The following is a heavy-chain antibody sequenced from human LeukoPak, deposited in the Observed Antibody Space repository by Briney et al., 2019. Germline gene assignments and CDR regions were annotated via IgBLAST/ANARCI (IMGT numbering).Heavy chain of an antibody. Sequence: PGGSLRLSCAASNFTFSSYAMHWVRQAPGKGLEWVAVISYDGSNKYYADSVKGRFTISRDNSKNTLYLQMNSLRAEDTAVYYCARDNPRYQYHYFDYWGQGTLVTVSS. CDR2: ISYDGSNK. V-gene: IGHV3-30-3*01. CDR3: ARDNPRYQYHYFDY. D-gene: IGHD2-2*01. J-gene: IGHJ4*02. CDR1: NFTFSSYA.